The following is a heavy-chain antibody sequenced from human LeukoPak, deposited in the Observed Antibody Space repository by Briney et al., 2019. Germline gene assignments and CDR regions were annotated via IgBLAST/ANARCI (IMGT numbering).Heavy chain of an antibody. CDR3: ARGWFDP. CDR2: IYYSGST. V-gene: IGHV4-59*11. Sequence: SETLSLTCTVSGGSISSHYGSWIRQPPGKGLEWIGYIYYSGSTNYNPSLKSRVTISVDTSKNQFSLKLSSVTAADTAVYYCARGWFDPWGQGTLVTVSS. CDR1: GGSISSHY. J-gene: IGHJ5*02.